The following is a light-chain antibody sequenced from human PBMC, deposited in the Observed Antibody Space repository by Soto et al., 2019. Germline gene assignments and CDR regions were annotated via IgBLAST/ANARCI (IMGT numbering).Light chain of an antibody. CDR2: GAS. J-gene: IGKJ1*01. CDR3: PRYGGSPRT. Sequence: EIVLTQSPGTLSLSPGEGATLSCRASQSISSNFLAWYQQKRGQAPRLLIHGASNRATGIPDRFSGSGSGIYFTVTTDRLEPEDFAVYYCPRYGGSPRTFGQGTKVEVK. CDR1: QSISSNF. V-gene: IGKV3-20*01.